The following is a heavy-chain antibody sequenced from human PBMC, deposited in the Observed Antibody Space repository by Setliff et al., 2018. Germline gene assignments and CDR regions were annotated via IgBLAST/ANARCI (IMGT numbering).Heavy chain of an antibody. D-gene: IGHD3-10*01. J-gene: IGHJ4*02. CDR2: INGDATIT. CDR1: GFTFNKYW. V-gene: IGHV3-74*01. Sequence: PGGSLRLSCAVYGFTFNKYWMYWGRQAPGKGLEWVSRINGDATITNYADSVKGRFTISRDNAKNSLSLQMNSLRTEDTAVYYCFGAGTCSYWGQGTQVTVSS. CDR3: FGAGTCSY.